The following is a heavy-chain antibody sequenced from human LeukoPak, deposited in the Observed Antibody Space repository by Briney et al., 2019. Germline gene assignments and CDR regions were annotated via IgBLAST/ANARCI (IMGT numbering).Heavy chain of an antibody. CDR1: GYTFTGYY. CDR2: INPNSGGT. CDR3: ARGPLSYNYYGSGSYSDY. D-gene: IGHD3-10*01. Sequence: ASVKVSCKASGYTFTGYYMHWVRQAPGQGLEWMGWINPNSGGTNYAQKFQGRVTMTRDTSISTAYMELSRLRSDDTAVYYCARGPLSYNYYGSGSYSDYWGQGTLVTVSS. V-gene: IGHV1-2*02. J-gene: IGHJ4*02.